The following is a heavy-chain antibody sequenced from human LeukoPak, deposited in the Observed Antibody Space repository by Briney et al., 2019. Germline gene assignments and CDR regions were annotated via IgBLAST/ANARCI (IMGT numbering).Heavy chain of an antibody. D-gene: IGHD6-13*01. CDR2: ISYNGGA. V-gene: IGHV4-59*08. CDR3: ARGIVAAGTFDY. J-gene: IGHJ4*02. Sequence: SETLSLTCTVSGGSISGSYWSWIRRPPGKGLEWIGYISYNGGANYNPSLKSRVTISIDTSKNQFSLKLSSVTAADTAVYYCARGIVAAGTFDYWGQGTLVTVSS. CDR1: GGSISGSY.